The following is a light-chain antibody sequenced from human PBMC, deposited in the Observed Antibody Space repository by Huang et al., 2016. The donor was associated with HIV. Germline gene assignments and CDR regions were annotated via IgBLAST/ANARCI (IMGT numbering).Light chain of an antibody. CDR2: GAS. Sequence: EIVLTQSPGTLSLSPGDRATLSCRASQRVSSSYLAWYQQKPGQAPRLLVYGASSRATGIPDRFSGSGSGTEFTLTITRLEPEDFAVYYCQQYGDSPTAFGQGTKVEIK. CDR3: QQYGDSPTA. J-gene: IGKJ1*01. V-gene: IGKV3-20*01. CDR1: QRVSSSY.